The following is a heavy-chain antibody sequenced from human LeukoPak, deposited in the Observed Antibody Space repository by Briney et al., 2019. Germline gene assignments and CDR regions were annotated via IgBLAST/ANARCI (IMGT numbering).Heavy chain of an antibody. CDR2: IHSSGTVK. D-gene: IGHD5-12*01. CDR3: ALLTVASDFDY. J-gene: IGHJ4*02. Sequence: PGGSLSLSCVVSRFPFSIYEMNWVRQAPGKGLEWVSNIHSSGTVKYYSDSVKGRFSISRDNAKSSLYLQMNSLRVEDTAVYYCALLTVASDFDYWGQGALVTVSS. CDR1: RFPFSIYE. V-gene: IGHV3-48*03.